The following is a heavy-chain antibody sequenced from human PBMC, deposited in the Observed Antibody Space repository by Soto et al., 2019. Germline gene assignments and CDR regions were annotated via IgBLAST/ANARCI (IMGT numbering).Heavy chain of an antibody. J-gene: IGHJ6*02. CDR1: GGTFSSYA. Sequence: GASVKVSCKASGGTFSSYAISWVRQAPGQGLEWMGGIIPIFGTANYAQKFQGRVTITADESTSTAYMELSGLRSEDTAVYYCARAAAAGYYYYYGMDVWGQGTTVTVSS. CDR3: ARAAAAGYYYYYGMDV. D-gene: IGHD6-13*01. CDR2: IIPIFGTA. V-gene: IGHV1-69*13.